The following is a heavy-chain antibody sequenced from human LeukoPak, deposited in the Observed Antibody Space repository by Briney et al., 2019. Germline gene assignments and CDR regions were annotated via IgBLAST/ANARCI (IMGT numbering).Heavy chain of an antibody. CDR1: GFTFNNYS. D-gene: IGHD3-10*01. V-gene: IGHV3-21*01. CDR2: ISSSSSYI. J-gene: IGHJ4*02. Sequence: NPGGSLRLSCAASGFTFNNYSMNWVPQAPGKGLECVSYISSSSSYICYGDSVKGRFTISRDNAKNSAYLQMNSQRAEDTAVYYCARGAFGEFAPYYVDYWLQGTLVTVAS. CDR3: ARGAFGEFAPYYVDY.